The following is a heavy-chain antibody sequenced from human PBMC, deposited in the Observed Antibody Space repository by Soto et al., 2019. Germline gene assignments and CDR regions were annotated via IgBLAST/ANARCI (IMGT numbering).Heavy chain of an antibody. D-gene: IGHD2-8*01. Sequence: SETLSLTCIVSGGSITSNSHYWGWFRQPPGKGLESIGNIYYDGNTYYNPSLKSRVTISLDTSKNQISLRLNSVTAADSAVYYCARSSIVPRLLMYPFDYWGQGTLVTVS. J-gene: IGHJ4*02. CDR2: IYYDGNT. CDR3: ARSSIVPRLLMYPFDY. CDR1: GGSITSNSHY. V-gene: IGHV4-39*01.